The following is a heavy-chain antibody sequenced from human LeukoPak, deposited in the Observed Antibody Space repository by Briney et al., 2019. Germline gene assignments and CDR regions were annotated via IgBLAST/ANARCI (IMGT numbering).Heavy chain of an antibody. CDR2: MNADGSQK. Sequence: GSLRLSCAASGFIFSKSWMSWVRQAPGKGLEWVANMNADGSQKDYVDSVKGRFTISRDNARNSLFLQMSSLRAEDTAVYYCATYTHWVAGDVWGQGTTVTVSS. CDR3: ATYTHWVAGDV. CDR1: GFIFSKSW. J-gene: IGHJ6*02. V-gene: IGHV3-7*01. D-gene: IGHD3-16*01.